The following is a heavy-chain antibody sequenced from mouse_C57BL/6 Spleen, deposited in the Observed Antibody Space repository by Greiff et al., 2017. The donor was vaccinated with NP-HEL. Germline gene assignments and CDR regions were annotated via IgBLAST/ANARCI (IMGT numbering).Heavy chain of an antibody. Sequence: VQLQQPGAELVKPGASVKLSCKASGYTFTSYWMHWVKQRPGQGLEWIGMIHPNSGSTNYNEKFKSKATLTVDKSSSTAYMQLSSLTSEDSAVYYCARVGTTVVATDYWGQGTTLTVSS. D-gene: IGHD1-1*01. V-gene: IGHV1-64*01. CDR1: GYTFTSYW. CDR2: IHPNSGST. CDR3: ARVGTTVVATDY. J-gene: IGHJ2*01.